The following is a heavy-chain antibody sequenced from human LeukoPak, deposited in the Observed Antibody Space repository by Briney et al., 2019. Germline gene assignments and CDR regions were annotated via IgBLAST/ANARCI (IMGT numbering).Heavy chain of an antibody. CDR2: IPYDGSNK. CDR3: ARDVSVTLTGYYVYYYYGMDV. D-gene: IGHD3-9*01. CDR1: GFTFSSYA. Sequence: PGGSLRLSCAASGFTFSSYAMHWVRQAPGKGLEWVAVIPYDGSNKYYADSVKGRFTISRDNSKNTLYLQMNSLRAEDTAVYYCARDVSVTLTGYYVYYYYGMDVWGQGTTVTVSS. J-gene: IGHJ6*02. V-gene: IGHV3-30*04.